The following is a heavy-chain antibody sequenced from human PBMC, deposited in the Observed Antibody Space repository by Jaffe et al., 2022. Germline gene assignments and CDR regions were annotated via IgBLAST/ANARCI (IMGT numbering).Heavy chain of an antibody. CDR2: IIPILGIA. CDR3: ARGIAVAGWFDY. J-gene: IGHJ4*02. Sequence: QVQLVQSGAEVKKPGSSVKVSCKASGGTFSSYTISWVRQAPGQGLEWMGRIIPILGIANYAQKFQGRVTITADKSTSTAYMELSSLRSEDTAVYYCARGIAVAGWFDYWGQGTLVTVSS. D-gene: IGHD6-19*01. CDR1: GGTFSSYT. V-gene: IGHV1-69*02.